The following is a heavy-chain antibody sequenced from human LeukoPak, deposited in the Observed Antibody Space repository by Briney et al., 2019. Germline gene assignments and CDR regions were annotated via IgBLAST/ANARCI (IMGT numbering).Heavy chain of an antibody. CDR3: VRDYSSGWPMTYYNPFIDL. CDR2: VFVTGSP. J-gene: IGHJ6*03. V-gene: IGHV4-4*07. CDR1: GGSVSSYY. D-gene: IGHD6-19*01. Sequence: SETLSLTCTVSGGSVSSYYWSWVRQPAGKGLEWIGRVFVTGSPNYSPSLKSRVTISLDASKNQLSLGLTSVTAADTAVYYCVRDYSSGWPMTYYNPFIDLWGKGATVTVSS.